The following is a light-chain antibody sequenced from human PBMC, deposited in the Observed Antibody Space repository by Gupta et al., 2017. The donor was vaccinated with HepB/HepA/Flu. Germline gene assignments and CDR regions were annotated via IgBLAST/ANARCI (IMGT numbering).Light chain of an antibody. V-gene: IGLV2-23*02. CDR3: CSYAGSSTWV. CDR1: SSDVGSYNL. Sequence: QSALTQPASVSASPGQSLTISCTGTSSDVGSYNLVSWYQQNPGKAPKLMIYAVSTRPSGVSNRFSGSKSGNTASLTISGLQAEDEADYYGCSYAGSSTWVVGGGTKLTVL. CDR2: AVS. J-gene: IGLJ3*02.